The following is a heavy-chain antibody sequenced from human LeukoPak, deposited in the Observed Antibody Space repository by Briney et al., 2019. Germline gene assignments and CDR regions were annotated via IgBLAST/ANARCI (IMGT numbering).Heavy chain of an antibody. CDR1: GFTVSSNY. CDR3: ARGGTEIYYYHYGMDV. Sequence: GGSLRLSCAASGFTVSSNYMSWVRQAPGKGLEWVSVIYSGSSTYYADSVKGRFTISRDNSKNTLYLQMNSLRVEDTAVYFCARGGTEIYYYHYGMDVWGQGTTVTVSS. J-gene: IGHJ6*02. V-gene: IGHV3-53*05. CDR2: IYSGSST. D-gene: IGHD5-12*01.